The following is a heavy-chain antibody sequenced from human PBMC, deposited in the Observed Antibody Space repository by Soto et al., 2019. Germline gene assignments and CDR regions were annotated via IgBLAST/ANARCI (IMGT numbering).Heavy chain of an antibody. V-gene: IGHV3-23*01. CDR2: ILPDETG. Sequence: DVNLLHSGGGSAQPGGSLRLSCATSGFAFSPYAMTWVRQVPGRGLEWVSTILPDETGFYTVSVKGRFTISRDNFRGILYLQMNDLWVEDAAIYFCAKDRLPTSGQRFYFDSWGQGSLVTVSS. CDR1: GFAFSPYA. J-gene: IGHJ4*02. CDR3: AKDRLPTSGQRFYFDS. D-gene: IGHD2-15*01.